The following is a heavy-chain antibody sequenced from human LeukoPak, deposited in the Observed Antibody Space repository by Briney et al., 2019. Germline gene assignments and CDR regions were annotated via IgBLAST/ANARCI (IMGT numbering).Heavy chain of an antibody. V-gene: IGHV3-66*01. CDR2: IYSGGST. CDR1: GFTVSSNY. J-gene: IGHJ4*02. CDR3: TTDGYSGYEGLYDY. D-gene: IGHD5-12*01. Sequence: GGSLRLSCAASGFTVSSNYMSWVRQAPGKGLEWVSVIYSGGSTYYADSVKGRFTISRDNSKNTLYLQMNSLKTEDTAVYYCTTDGYSGYEGLYDYWGQGTLVTVSS.